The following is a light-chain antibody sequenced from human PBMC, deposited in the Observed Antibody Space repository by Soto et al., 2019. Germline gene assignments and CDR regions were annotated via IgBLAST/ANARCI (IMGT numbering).Light chain of an antibody. CDR3: SSYTSSSTVV. J-gene: IGLJ2*01. Sequence: QSALTQPASVSGSPGQSITMSSTGTSSDVGIYKYVSWYQQHPGKAPNLMIYEVTNRPSGVSNRFSGSKSGNTASLTISGLQAEDEADYYCSSYTSSSTVVFGGGTKLPVL. V-gene: IGLV2-14*01. CDR1: SSDVGIYKY. CDR2: EVT.